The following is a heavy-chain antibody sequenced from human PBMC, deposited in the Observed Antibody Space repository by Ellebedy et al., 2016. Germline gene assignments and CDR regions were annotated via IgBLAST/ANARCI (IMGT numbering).Heavy chain of an antibody. CDR3: ASGYGSGSYYFLY. V-gene: IGHV3-7*03. CDR1: GFTFSIYW. D-gene: IGHD3-10*01. Sequence: GGSLRLSCAASGFTFSIYWMSWVRQAPGKGLEWVANIKKDGSEKYYADSLEGRFTISRDTAKNSLSLQMNSLRAEDTAVYFCASGYGSGSYYFLYWGQGTLVTVSS. J-gene: IGHJ4*02. CDR2: IKKDGSEK.